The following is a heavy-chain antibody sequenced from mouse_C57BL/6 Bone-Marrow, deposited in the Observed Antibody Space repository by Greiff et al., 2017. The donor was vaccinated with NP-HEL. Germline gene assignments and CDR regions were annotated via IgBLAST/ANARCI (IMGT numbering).Heavy chain of an antibody. V-gene: IGHV1-81*01. J-gene: IGHJ2*01. CDR1: GYTFTSYG. CDR3: ASRITTVVFDY. CDR2: IYPRSGNT. D-gene: IGHD1-1*01. Sequence: VKLVESGAELARPGASVKLSCKASGYTFTSYGISWVKQRTGQGLEWIGEIYPRSGNTYYNEKFKGKATLTADKSSSTAYMELRSLTSEDSAVYFCASRITTVVFDYWGQGTTLTVSS.